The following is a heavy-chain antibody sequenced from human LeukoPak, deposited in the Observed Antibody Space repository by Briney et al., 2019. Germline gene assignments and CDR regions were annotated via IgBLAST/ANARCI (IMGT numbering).Heavy chain of an antibody. D-gene: IGHD3-10*01. J-gene: IGHJ4*02. CDR3: ASEGITMVQGVTDDY. CDR1: GGSISSYY. CDR2: IYTSGST. V-gene: IGHV4-4*07. Sequence: SETLSLTCTVSGGSISSYYWSWIRQPAGKGLEWIGRIYTSGSTNYNPSLKSRVTMSVGTSKNQFSLKLSSVTAADTAVYYCASEGITMVQGVTDDYWGQGTLVTVSS.